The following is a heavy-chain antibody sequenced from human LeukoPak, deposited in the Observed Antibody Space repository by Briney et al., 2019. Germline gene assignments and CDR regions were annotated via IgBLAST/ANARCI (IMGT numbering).Heavy chain of an antibody. J-gene: IGHJ4*02. Sequence: SETLSLTCTVSGYSISSGYYWGWIRQPPGKWLEWIGSIYHSGSTYYNPSLKSRVTISVDTSKNQFSLKLSSVTAADTAMYYCARYYYDTSGYYYSTLDYWGQGTLVTVSS. CDR2: IYHSGST. D-gene: IGHD3-22*01. CDR3: ARYYYDTSGYYYSTLDY. V-gene: IGHV4-38-2*02. CDR1: GYSISSGYY.